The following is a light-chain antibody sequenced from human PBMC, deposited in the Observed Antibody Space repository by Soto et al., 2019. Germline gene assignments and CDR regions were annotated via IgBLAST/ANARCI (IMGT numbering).Light chain of an antibody. CDR3: SSYAGSLVV. CDR1: SSDVGGYNY. V-gene: IGLV2-8*01. J-gene: IGLJ2*01. Sequence: QSVLTQPPSASGSPGQSVTISCTGTSSDVGGYNYVSWYQQHPGKAPKLMIYEVSKRPSGVPDRFSGSKSGNTASLTGSGLQAEDEADYYCSSYAGSLVVFGGGTKLTVL. CDR2: EVS.